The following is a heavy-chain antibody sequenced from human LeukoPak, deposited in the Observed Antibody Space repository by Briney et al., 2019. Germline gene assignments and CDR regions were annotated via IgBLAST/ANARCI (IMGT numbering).Heavy chain of an antibody. CDR1: GFTYSSYW. Sequence: GGSLRLSCAASGFTYSSYWMHWVRQAPGKGLAWVSRINTDGSSTSYADSVKGRFTISRDNAKNTLYLQMNSLRAEDTAVYYCARERDSSGSNFDYWGQGTLVTVSS. CDR2: INTDGSST. V-gene: IGHV3-74*01. D-gene: IGHD3-22*01. J-gene: IGHJ4*02. CDR3: ARERDSSGSNFDY.